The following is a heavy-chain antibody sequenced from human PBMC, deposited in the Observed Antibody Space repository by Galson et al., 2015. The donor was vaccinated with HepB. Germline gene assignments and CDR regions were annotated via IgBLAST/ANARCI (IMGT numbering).Heavy chain of an antibody. D-gene: IGHD3-3*01. V-gene: IGHV1-46*01. J-gene: IGHJ4*02. CDR2: INPSGGST. CDR1: GYTFTSYY. CDR3: ARDQVWSGYYGVLDY. Sequence: SVKVSCKASGYTFTSYYMHWVRQAPGQGLEWMGIINPSGGSTSYAQKFQGRVTMTRDTSTSTVYMELGSLRSEDTAVYYCARDQVWSGYYGVLDYWGQGTLVTVSS.